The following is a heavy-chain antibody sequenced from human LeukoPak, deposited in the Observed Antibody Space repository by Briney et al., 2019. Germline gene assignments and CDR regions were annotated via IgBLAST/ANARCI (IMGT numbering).Heavy chain of an antibody. J-gene: IGHJ4*02. V-gene: IGHV3-74*01. CDR2: INGDGSST. CDR1: GFRFSSSW. CDR3: ARTDNLDY. D-gene: IGHD5-24*01. Sequence: PGGSLRLSCAASGFRFSSSWMHWVRQGPGKGLVWVSRINGDGSSTTYADSVQGRFTISRDNAKNTLYLQMNSLRAEDTAVYYCARTDNLDYWGQGSLVTVSS.